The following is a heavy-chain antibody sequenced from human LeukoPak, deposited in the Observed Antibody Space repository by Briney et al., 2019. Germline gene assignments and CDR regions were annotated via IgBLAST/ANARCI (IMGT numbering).Heavy chain of an antibody. V-gene: IGHV4-59*08. CDR3: VRQKAVSADFEC. J-gene: IGHJ4*01. D-gene: IGHD1-26*01. Sequence: PSETLSLTCTVSGGSISYYFWSWFRQSPGKGLEWIGNVHYSGTNTYNPSLESRLSMSVDTSKNQFSLTLNSATAADTAVYYCVRQKAVSADFECWGQGTLVTVAS. CDR2: VHYSGTN. CDR1: GGSISYYF.